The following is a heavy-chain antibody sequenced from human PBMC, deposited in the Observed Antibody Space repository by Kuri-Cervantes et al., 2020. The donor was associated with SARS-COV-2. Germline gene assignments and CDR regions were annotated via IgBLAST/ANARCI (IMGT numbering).Heavy chain of an antibody. D-gene: IGHD3-22*01. Sequence: GSLRLSCAVYGGSFSGYYWSWIRQPPGKGLEWIGEINHSGSTNYNPSLKSRVTVSVDTSKNQFSLKLSSVTAADTAVYHCARQDSSGYYYNFDYWGQGTLVTVSS. CDR2: INHSGST. CDR1: GGSFSGYY. J-gene: IGHJ4*02. V-gene: IGHV4-34*01. CDR3: ARQDSSGYYYNFDY.